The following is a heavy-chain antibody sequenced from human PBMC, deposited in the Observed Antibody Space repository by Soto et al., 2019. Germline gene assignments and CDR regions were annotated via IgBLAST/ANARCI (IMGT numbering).Heavy chain of an antibody. J-gene: IGHJ5*02. V-gene: IGHV2-26*04. CDR1: GFSFSNAGLG. CDR3: ASTYSASWYWFDP. CDR2: IFSNDEK. Sequence: QVTVKESGPVLVKPTETLTLTCTVSGFSFSNAGLGVSWIRQPPGQALEWLAHIFSNDEKSYSTSLKSRLTISKDTSKSQVVLIMTNMDPVDTATYYCASTYSASWYWFDPWGQGTLVTVSS. D-gene: IGHD6-13*01.